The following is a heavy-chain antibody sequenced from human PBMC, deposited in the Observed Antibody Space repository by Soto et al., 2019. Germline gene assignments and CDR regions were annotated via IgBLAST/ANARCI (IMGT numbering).Heavy chain of an antibody. CDR3: ANAPFLYNWNAFMWSLGY. V-gene: IGHV3-30*18. J-gene: IGHJ4*02. Sequence: GGSLRLSCAASGFTFSSYGMHWVRQAPGKGLEWVAVISYDGSNKYYADSVKGRFTISRDNSKNTLYLQMNSLRAEDTALYYCANAPFLYNWNAFMWSLGYWGQGTLVTVSS. D-gene: IGHD1-20*01. CDR2: ISYDGSNK. CDR1: GFTFSSYG.